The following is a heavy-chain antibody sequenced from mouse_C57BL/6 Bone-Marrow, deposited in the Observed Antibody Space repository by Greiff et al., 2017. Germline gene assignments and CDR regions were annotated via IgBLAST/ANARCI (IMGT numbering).Heavy chain of an antibody. J-gene: IGHJ4*01. CDR2: IRNNANGYTT. CDR1: GFTFTDSY. D-gene: IGHD1-1*01. CDR3: ASFHYYGSSYDAMDY. Sequence: EVQLVESGGGLVQPGGSLSLSCAASGFTFTDSYMSWVRQPPGKALEWLGFIRNNANGYTTASSASVKGRFTISSDNTLSIRYLQKNALIADDSATYYCASFHYYGSSYDAMDYWGQGTSVTVSS. V-gene: IGHV7-3*01.